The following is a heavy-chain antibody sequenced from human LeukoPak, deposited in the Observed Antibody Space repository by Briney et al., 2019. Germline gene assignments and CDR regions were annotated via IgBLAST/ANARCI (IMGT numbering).Heavy chain of an antibody. CDR3: ATGRLSFGSGSPLGY. D-gene: IGHD3-10*01. CDR2: INPSSGGT. J-gene: IGHJ4*02. CDR1: GYTFTGYF. Sequence: GASVKVSCKASGYTFTGYFFHWVRQAPGQGPEWMGWINPSSGGTIYAQKFQGRVNMTRDTSISTAYMELTRLTSDDTAVYYCATGRLSFGSGSPLGYWGQGTLVTVSS. V-gene: IGHV1-2*02.